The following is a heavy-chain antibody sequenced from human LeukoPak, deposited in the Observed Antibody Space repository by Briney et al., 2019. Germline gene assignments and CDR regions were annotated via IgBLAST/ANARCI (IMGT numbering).Heavy chain of an antibody. V-gene: IGHV5-51*01. D-gene: IGHD3-22*01. CDR1: GYSFTSYW. CDR3: ARQPITTADYFDY. CDR2: IYPGDSDT. J-gene: IGHJ4*02. Sequence: GESLKISCKGSGYSFTSYWIGWVRQMPGKGLEWMGIIYPGDSDTRYSPSFQGQVTFSADKSISTAYLQWSSLKASDTAMYYCARQPITTADYFDYWGQGTLVTVSS.